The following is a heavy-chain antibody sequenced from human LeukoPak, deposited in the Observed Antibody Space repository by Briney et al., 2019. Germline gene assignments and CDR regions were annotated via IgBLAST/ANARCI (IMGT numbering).Heavy chain of an antibody. CDR2: ISSSSSYI. CDR1: GFTFSSYS. D-gene: IGHD3-3*01. J-gene: IGHJ6*03. CDR3: ARGGAWSGYYGYYYYYYMDV. Sequence: PGGSLRLSCAASGFTFSSYSMNWVRQAPGQGLEWVSSISSSSSYIYYADSVKGRFTISRDNAKNSLYLQMNSLRAEDTAVYYCARGGAWSGYYGYYYYYYMDVWGKGTTVTVSS. V-gene: IGHV3-21*01.